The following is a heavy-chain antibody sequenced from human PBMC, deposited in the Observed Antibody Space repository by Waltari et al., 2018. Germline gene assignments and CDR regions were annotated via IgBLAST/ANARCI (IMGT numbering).Heavy chain of an antibody. Sequence: EVQLLDSGGGLVQPGGSLTISCAAPGSTSSTYSMRWVRQAPVKGLEWASAISGSGGSTYYADSVKGRFTVSRDNSKNTLYLQMNSLRAEDTAVYYCARHYYDSSGYYRDAFDIWGQGTMVTVSS. CDR2: ISGSGGST. CDR1: GSTSSTYS. D-gene: IGHD3-22*01. V-gene: IGHV3-23*01. J-gene: IGHJ3*02. CDR3: ARHYYDSSGYYRDAFDI.